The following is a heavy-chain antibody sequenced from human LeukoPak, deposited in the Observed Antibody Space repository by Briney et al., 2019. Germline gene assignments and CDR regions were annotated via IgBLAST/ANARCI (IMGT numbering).Heavy chain of an antibody. CDR1: GGTFSSYA. CDR2: INPNSGGT. V-gene: IGHV1-2*02. D-gene: IGHD3-16*01. CDR3: ARGGDRNWFDP. J-gene: IGHJ5*02. Sequence: ASVKVSCKASGGTFSSYAISWVRQAPGQGLEWMGWINPNSGGTNYAQKFQGRVTMTRDTSISTAYMELSRLRSDDTAVYYCARGGDRNWFDPWGQGTLVTVSS.